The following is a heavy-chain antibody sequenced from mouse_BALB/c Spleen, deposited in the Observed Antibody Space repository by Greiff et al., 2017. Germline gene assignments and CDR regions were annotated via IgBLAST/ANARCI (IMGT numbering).Heavy chain of an antibody. J-gene: IGHJ4*01. D-gene: IGHD2-10*02. Sequence: EVKLQESGAELVRPGALVKLSCKASGFNIKDYYMHWVKQRPEQGLEWIGWIDPENGNTIYDPKFQGKASITADTSSNTAYLQLSSLTSEDTAVYYCVLYDYVAMDYWGQGTSVTVSS. CDR2: IDPENGNT. CDR1: GFNIKDYY. CDR3: VLYDYVAMDY. V-gene: IGHV14-1*02.